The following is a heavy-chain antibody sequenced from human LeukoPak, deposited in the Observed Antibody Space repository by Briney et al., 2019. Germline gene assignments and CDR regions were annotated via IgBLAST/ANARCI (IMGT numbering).Heavy chain of an antibody. CDR2: IYHSGST. CDR3: ARRLAARLRFYYYYMDV. V-gene: IGHV4-4*02. Sequence: SETLSLTCAVSGGSISSRNWWSWVRQPPGKGLEWIGEIYHSGSTNYNPSLKTRVTISVDTSKNQFSLKLSSVTAADTAVYYCARRLAARLRFYYYYMDVWGKGTTVTVSS. CDR1: GGSISSRNW. D-gene: IGHD6-6*01. J-gene: IGHJ6*03.